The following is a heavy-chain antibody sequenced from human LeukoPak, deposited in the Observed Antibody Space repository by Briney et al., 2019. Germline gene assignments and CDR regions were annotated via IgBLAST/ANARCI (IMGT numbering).Heavy chain of an antibody. CDR1: GYTFTGYY. Sequence: ASVKVSCKASGYTFTGYYMHWVRQAPGQGLEWMGIINPSGGSTSYAQKFQGRVTMTRDTSTSTVYMELSSLRSEGTAVYYCARTTYGSGSYVYYYMDVWGKGTTVIVSS. CDR3: ARTTYGSGSYVYYYMDV. J-gene: IGHJ6*03. CDR2: INPSGGST. V-gene: IGHV1-46*01. D-gene: IGHD3-10*01.